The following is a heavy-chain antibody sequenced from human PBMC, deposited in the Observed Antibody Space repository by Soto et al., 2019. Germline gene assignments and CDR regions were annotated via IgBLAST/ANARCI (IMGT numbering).Heavy chain of an antibody. Sequence: SETLSLTCAVYGGSFSGYYWSWIRQPPGKGLEWIGEINHSGSTNYNPSLKSRVTISVDTSKNQFSLKLSSVTAAETAVYYCARASYYYDSSGYLLSDAFDIWGQGTMVTVSS. CDR3: ARASYYYDSSGYLLSDAFDI. CDR2: INHSGST. J-gene: IGHJ3*02. D-gene: IGHD3-22*01. CDR1: GGSFSGYY. V-gene: IGHV4-34*01.